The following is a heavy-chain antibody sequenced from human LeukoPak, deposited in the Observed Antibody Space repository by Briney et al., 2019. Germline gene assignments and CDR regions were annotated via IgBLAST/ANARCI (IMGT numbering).Heavy chain of an antibody. CDR3: ASSTRNSGSYWDFHH. CDR1: GGSISSYY. V-gene: IGHV4-59*01. Sequence: PSETLSLTCTVSGGSISSYYWNWIRQPPGKGLEWIGYIYYSGSTNYNPSLKSRVTISLDTSKNRFSLKLTSVTAADTAVYYCASSTRNSGSYWDFHHWGQGTLVTVSS. J-gene: IGHJ1*01. CDR2: IYYSGST. D-gene: IGHD1-26*01.